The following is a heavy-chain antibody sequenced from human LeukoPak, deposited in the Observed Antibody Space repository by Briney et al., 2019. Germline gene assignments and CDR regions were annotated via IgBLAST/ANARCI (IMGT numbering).Heavy chain of an antibody. Sequence: PGGSLRLSCAASGFTFSSYAMSWVRQAPGKGLEWVSTISDSGGSTYYADSVKGRFTISRDNSKNTLYLQMNSLRAEDTAVYYCAKLTLLGYCSGGSCYDRRVSDYWGQGTLVTVSS. CDR2: ISDSGGST. J-gene: IGHJ4*02. D-gene: IGHD2-15*01. CDR3: AKLTLLGYCSGGSCYDRRVSDY. V-gene: IGHV3-23*01. CDR1: GFTFSSYA.